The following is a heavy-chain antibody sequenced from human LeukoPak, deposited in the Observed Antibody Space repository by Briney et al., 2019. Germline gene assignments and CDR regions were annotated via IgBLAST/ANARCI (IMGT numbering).Heavy chain of an antibody. J-gene: IGHJ5*02. CDR2: MNPNSGNT. CDR1: GYTFTSYD. V-gene: IGHV1-8*01. CDR3: AREYSGSLNWFDP. Sequence: ASVKVSCKASGYTFTSYDINWVRQATGQGLEWMGWMNPNSGNTGYAQKFQGRVTMTRDTSISTAYMELSSLRSEDTAVYYYAREYSGSLNWFDPWGQGTLVTVSS. D-gene: IGHD1-26*01.